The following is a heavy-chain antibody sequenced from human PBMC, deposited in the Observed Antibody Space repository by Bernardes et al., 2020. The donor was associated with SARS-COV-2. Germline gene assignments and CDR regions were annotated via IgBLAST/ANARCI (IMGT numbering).Heavy chain of an antibody. CDR3: AKSASYCSSTSCIHINAFDI. CDR1: GFTFDDYA. D-gene: IGHD2-2*01. J-gene: IGHJ3*02. CDR2: ISGDGGST. V-gene: IGHV3-43*02. Sequence: GGSLRLSCAASGFTFDDYAMHWVRQAPGKGLEWVSLISGDGGSTYYADSVKGRFTISRDNSKNSLYLQMNSLRTEDTALYYCAKSASYCSSTSCIHINAFDIWGQGTMVTVSS.